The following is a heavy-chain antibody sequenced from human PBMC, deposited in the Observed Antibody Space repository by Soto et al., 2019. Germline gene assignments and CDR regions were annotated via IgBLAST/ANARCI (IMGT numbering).Heavy chain of an antibody. J-gene: IGHJ4*02. D-gene: IGHD2-2*01. CDR2: IISKTDGGAT. V-gene: IGHV3-15*01. Sequence: GWSLRLSCAASGFAFNTAWMNWVRQAPGKGLEWVGRIISKTDGGATAYTAPVKDRFIMSRDDSKNTFYLQMNSLKIEDTAVYYCAAGTGRTDFDFWGQGT. CDR1: GFAFNTAW. CDR3: AAGTGRTDFDF.